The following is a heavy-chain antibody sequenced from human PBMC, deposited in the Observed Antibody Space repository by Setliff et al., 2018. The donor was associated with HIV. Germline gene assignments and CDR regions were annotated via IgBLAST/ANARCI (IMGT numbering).Heavy chain of an antibody. Sequence: GGSLRLSCAASGFTFSAYRMNWVRQAPGKGLEWVSSISSSGNTRYYADSVKGRFTISRDNAKNSLYLQMNSLGAEDTAVYYCARVISGYSYGYDYWGQGTLVTVSS. V-gene: IGHV3-48*01. CDR1: GFTFSAYR. CDR2: ISSSGNTR. CDR3: ARVISGYSYGYDY. J-gene: IGHJ4*02. D-gene: IGHD5-18*01.